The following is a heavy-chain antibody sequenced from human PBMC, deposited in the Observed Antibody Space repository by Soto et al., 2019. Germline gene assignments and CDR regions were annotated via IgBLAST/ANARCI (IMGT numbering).Heavy chain of an antibody. V-gene: IGHV3-33*01. CDR1: GFTFSSYG. D-gene: IGHD6-19*01. J-gene: IGHJ4*02. CDR3: ARDRDPGQWLTTNYFDY. Sequence: QVQLVESGGGVVQPGRSLRLSCAASGFTFSSYGMHWVRQAPGKGLEWVAGIWYHGSNKYYADSVKGRFTISRDNSKNTLYLQMNRLRAEDTAVYYCARDRDPGQWLTTNYFDYWGQGTLVTVSS. CDR2: IWYHGSNK.